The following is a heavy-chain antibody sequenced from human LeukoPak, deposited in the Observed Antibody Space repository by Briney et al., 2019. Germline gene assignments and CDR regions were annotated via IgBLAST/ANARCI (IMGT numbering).Heavy chain of an antibody. CDR3: ARDARRLNCLDY. CDR2: ISAYNGNT. D-gene: IGHD2-15*01. J-gene: IGHJ4*02. V-gene: IGHV1-18*01. CDR1: GYTFNTFA. Sequence: GASVKVSCKASGYTFNTFAISWVRQAPGQGLEWMGWISAYNGNTNYAQKLQGRVTMTTDTSTSTAYMELRSLRSDDTAVYYCARDARRLNCLDYWGQGTLVTVSS.